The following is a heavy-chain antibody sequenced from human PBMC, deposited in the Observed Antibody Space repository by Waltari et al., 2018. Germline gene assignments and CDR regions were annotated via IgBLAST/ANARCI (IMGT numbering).Heavy chain of an antibody. CDR2: SNHSGST. V-gene: IGHV4-34*01. D-gene: IGHD3-22*01. CDR1: GGSFSGYY. CDR3: ARGYYYDSSGYYLDAFDI. J-gene: IGHJ3*02. Sequence: QVQLQPWGAGLLKPSETLSLTCAVYGGSFSGYYWSWIRQPPGTGLEWIGESNHSGSTNYNPALKSLVTISVDPSKNQFSLKLSSVTAADTAVYYCARGYYYDSSGYYLDAFDIWGQGTMVTVSS.